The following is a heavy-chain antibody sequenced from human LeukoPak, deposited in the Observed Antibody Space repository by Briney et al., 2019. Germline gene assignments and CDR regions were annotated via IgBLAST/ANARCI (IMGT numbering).Heavy chain of an antibody. Sequence: ASVKVSCKASGYTFTSYGISWVRQAPGQGLEWMGWISAYNGNTNYAQKLQGRVTITRDTSASTAYMELSSLRSEDMAVYYCARSLMSHFGDFTKSFDPWGQGTLVTVSS. J-gene: IGHJ5*02. CDR2: ISAYNGNT. CDR1: GYTFTSYG. CDR3: ARSLMSHFGDFTKSFDP. D-gene: IGHD4-17*01. V-gene: IGHV1-18*03.